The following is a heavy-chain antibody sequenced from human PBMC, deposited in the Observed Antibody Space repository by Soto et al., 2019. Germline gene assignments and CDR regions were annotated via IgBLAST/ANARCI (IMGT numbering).Heavy chain of an antibody. CDR3: ASSQGYDFWSGYYRYYYYGMDV. V-gene: IGHV4-34*01. J-gene: IGHJ6*02. D-gene: IGHD3-3*01. Sequence: SETLSLTCAVYGGSFSGYYWSWIRQPPGKGLEWIGEINHSGSTNYNPSLKSRVTISVDTSKNQFSLKLSSVTAADTAVYYCASSQGYDFWSGYYRYYYYGMDVWGQGTTVTV. CDR2: INHSGST. CDR1: GGSFSGYY.